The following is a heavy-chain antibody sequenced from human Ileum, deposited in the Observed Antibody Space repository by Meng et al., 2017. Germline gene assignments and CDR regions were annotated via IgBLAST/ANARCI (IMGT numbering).Heavy chain of an antibody. D-gene: IGHD3-16*01. CDR3: ARDGGHRRFDV. V-gene: IGHV3-11*01. J-gene: IGHJ5*02. CDR2: ISKTSIYI. CDR1: GFSIGDDH. Sequence: QGRVGAAGGDLGKPGGSLRLCCAASGFSIGDDHITWIRQAPGKGLEWISYISKTSIYIYYTDAVKGRFTISRDNAKDSVCLQMNSLRAEDTAVYYCARDGGHRRFDVWGQGTLVTVSS.